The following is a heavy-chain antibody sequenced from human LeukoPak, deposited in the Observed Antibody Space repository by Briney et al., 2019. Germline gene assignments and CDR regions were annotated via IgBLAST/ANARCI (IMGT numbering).Heavy chain of an antibody. J-gene: IGHJ4*02. V-gene: IGHV3-23*01. CDR2: ISGGGRTT. CDR1: GFTFSNHA. CDR3: AKNVVVKRYIDF. Sequence: PGRSLRLSCAASGFTFSNHAMSRVRQAPGKGLQWGAVISGGGRTTEYEDFVKGRFTISRDNSKNTLSLQMNSLTVEDTAIYFCAKNVVVKRYIDFWGQGTLVTVSS. D-gene: IGHD2-15*01.